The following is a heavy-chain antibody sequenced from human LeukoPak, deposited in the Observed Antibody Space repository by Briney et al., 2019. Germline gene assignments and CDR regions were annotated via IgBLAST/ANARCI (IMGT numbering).Heavy chain of an antibody. V-gene: IGHV1-8*01. CDR3: ARGSYDSSGYYRTVTPEYYFDY. Sequence: ASVKVSCKASGYTFTSYDINWVRQATGQGLEWMGWMNPNSGNTGYAQKFQGRVTMTRNTSISTAYMELSSLRSEDTAVYYCARGSYDSSGYYRTVTPEYYFDYWGQGTLVTVSS. CDR1: GYTFTSYD. J-gene: IGHJ4*02. CDR2: MNPNSGNT. D-gene: IGHD3-22*01.